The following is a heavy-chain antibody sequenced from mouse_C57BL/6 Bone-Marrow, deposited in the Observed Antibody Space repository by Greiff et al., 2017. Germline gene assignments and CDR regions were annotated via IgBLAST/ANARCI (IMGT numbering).Heavy chain of an antibody. V-gene: IGHV1-63*01. Sequence: VKLQESGAELVRPGTSVKMSCKASGYTFTNYWIGWAKQRPGHGLEWIGDIYPGGGCTNYNEKFKGKATLTADKSSSTAYMQFSSLTSEDSAIYYCARCYDGYYFYAMDYWGQGTSVTVSS. CDR2: IYPGGGCT. CDR3: ARCYDGYYFYAMDY. CDR1: GYTFTNYW. J-gene: IGHJ4*01. D-gene: IGHD2-3*01.